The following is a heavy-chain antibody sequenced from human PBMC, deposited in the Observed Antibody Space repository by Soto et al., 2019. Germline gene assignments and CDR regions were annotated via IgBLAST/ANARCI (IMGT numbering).Heavy chain of an antibody. J-gene: IGHJ6*02. CDR2: IKQDGSEE. D-gene: IGHD6-13*01. Sequence: EVQLVESGGGLVQPGGSLRLSCVDSGFTFSSYWMSWVRQAPVKGLEWVGNIKQDGSEENYVDSVKGRFTISRDNAKNSMYLKMNSLRAEETAVYYCARIAASGRGWDVWGQGTTVVVAS. CDR1: GFTFSSYW. V-gene: IGHV3-7*01. CDR3: ARIAASGRGWDV.